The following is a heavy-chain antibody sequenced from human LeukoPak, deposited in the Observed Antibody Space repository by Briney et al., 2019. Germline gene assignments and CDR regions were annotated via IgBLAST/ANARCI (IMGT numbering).Heavy chain of an antibody. CDR1: GYTFTGYY. Sequence: ASVKVSCKASGYTFTGYYMHWLRQAPGQGLEWMGWINPNSGGTNYAQKFQGWVTMTRDTSISTAYMELSRLRSDDTAVYYCARGSFSSSWTFDYWGQGTLVTVSS. CDR3: ARGSFSSSWTFDY. CDR2: INPNSGGT. V-gene: IGHV1-2*04. J-gene: IGHJ4*02. D-gene: IGHD6-13*01.